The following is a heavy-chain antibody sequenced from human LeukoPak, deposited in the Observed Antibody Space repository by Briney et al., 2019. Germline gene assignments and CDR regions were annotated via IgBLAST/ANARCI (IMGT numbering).Heavy chain of an antibody. CDR2: ISSSGSTI. J-gene: IGHJ5*02. Sequence: GGSLRLSCAASGFIFSDYYMSWIRQAPGKGLEWVSYISSSGSTIYYADSVKGRFTISRDNAKNSLYLQRNSLRAEDTAVYYCARDKDDYGSGNHWFDPWGQGTLVTVSS. D-gene: IGHD3-10*01. V-gene: IGHV3-11*01. CDR1: GFIFSDYY. CDR3: ARDKDDYGSGNHWFDP.